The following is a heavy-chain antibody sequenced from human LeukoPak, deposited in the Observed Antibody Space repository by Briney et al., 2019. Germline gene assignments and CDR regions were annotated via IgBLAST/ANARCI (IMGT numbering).Heavy chain of an antibody. Sequence: ASVKVSCKASGYTFTTYGISWVRQAPGQGLEWMGWISAYNGNTDYPQKLQGRVTMTTDTSTSTAYMELRSLRSDDTAVYYCARSSSFRIAAAGTRDYWGQGTLVTVSS. V-gene: IGHV1-18*01. J-gene: IGHJ4*02. D-gene: IGHD6-13*01. CDR3: ARSSSFRIAAAGTRDY. CDR2: ISAYNGNT. CDR1: GYTFTTYG.